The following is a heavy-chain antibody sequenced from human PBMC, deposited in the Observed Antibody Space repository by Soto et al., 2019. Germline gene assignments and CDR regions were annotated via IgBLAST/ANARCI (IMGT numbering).Heavy chain of an antibody. CDR3: AHTGVTPPTWMDV. V-gene: IGHV2-5*02. CDR1: GFSLTTSGVG. Sequence: QITLKESGPTLVKPTQTLTLTCTFSGFSLTTSGVGVGWIRQPPGKALEWLALIYWDDDKRYRTSLKSRLTINNDTATTQVVLTMTNTDPVDTPTYYCAHTGVTPPTWMDVWGQGTTVTVSS. D-gene: IGHD3-3*01. J-gene: IGHJ6*02. CDR2: IYWDDDK.